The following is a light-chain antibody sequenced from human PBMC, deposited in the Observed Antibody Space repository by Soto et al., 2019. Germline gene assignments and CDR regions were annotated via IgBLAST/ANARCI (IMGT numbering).Light chain of an antibody. J-gene: IGKJ4*01. CDR3: QQCSEKPRT. CDR2: DAS. V-gene: IGKV1-13*02. Sequence: AIQLTQSPSSLSASVGERVTMSCRASQGISNALAWYQQKPGKAPELLVHDASIGHSGVPSRFSGSGSGIDITPIISSQQHEYSVHYYRQQCSEKPRTFGGGTKVQIK. CDR1: QGISNA.